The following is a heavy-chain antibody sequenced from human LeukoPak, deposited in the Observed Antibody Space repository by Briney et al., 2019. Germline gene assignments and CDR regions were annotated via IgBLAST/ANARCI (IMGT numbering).Heavy chain of an antibody. CDR1: GYTFTSYG. V-gene: IGHV1-18*01. CDR2: ISAYNGNT. CDR3: ATLWFGELDYYYGMDV. J-gene: IGHJ6*02. D-gene: IGHD3-10*01. Sequence: GASVKVSCKASGYTFTSYGISWVRQAPGQGLEWMGWISAYNGNTNYAQKLQGRVTMTTDTSTSTAYMELRSLRSDDSAVYYCATLWFGELDYYYGMDVWGQGTTVTVSS.